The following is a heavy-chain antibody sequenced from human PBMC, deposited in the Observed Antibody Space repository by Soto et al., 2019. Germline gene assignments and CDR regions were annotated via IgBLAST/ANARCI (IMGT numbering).Heavy chain of an antibody. CDR2: ISGSGDST. CDR3: AKGYSSGWPYYFDY. D-gene: IGHD6-19*01. J-gene: IGHJ4*02. CDR1: GFTCSSYA. V-gene: IGHV3-23*01. Sequence: GGSLRLSCAASGFTCSSYAMNWVRQAPGKGLEWVSVISGSGDSTYYADSVKGRFTISRDNSKNTLYLQMNSLRAEDTAVYYCAKGYSSGWPYYFDYWGQGTLVTVSS.